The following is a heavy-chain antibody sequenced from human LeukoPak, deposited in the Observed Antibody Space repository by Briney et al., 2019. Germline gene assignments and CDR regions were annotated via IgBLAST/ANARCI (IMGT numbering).Heavy chain of an antibody. CDR1: GFTFSNYS. D-gene: IGHD6-13*01. V-gene: IGHV3-48*01. Sequence: GGSLRLSCAASGFTFSNYSMNWVRQAPGKGLEWFSYISRASSTIYYADSVKGRFTISRDNAKNSLYLQMNSLRAEDTAVYYCARVHHSSSWGTDDCWGQGTLVTVSS. J-gene: IGHJ4*02. CDR3: ARVHHSSSWGTDDC. CDR2: ISRASSTI.